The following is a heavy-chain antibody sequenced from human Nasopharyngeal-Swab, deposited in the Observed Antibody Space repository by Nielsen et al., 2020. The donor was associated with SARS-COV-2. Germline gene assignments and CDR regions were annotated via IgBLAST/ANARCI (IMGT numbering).Heavy chain of an antibody. V-gene: IGHV2-5*02. CDR3: AHIVSRGWYGEDFDY. Sequence: SGPTLVKPTQTLTLTCTFSGFSLSTSGVGVGWIRQPPGKALEWLAPIYWDDDKRYSPSLKSRLTITKDTSKNQVVLTMTNMDPVDTATYYCAHIVSRGWYGEDFDYCGQGTLVTVSS. J-gene: IGHJ4*02. CDR1: GFSLSTSGVG. CDR2: IYWDDDK. D-gene: IGHD6-19*01.